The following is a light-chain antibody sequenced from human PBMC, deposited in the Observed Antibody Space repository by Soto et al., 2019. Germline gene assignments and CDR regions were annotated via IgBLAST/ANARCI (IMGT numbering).Light chain of an antibody. CDR2: KAS. J-gene: IGKJ1*01. CDR1: QSIGSW. Sequence: DIQMTQSPTTLSASVGDRVTITCRASQSIGSWLAWHQQKPGKAPKLLIYKASTLESGVPSRFSGSGSGTEFILTISSLQPDDFASYYCQQYGSYSPWTFGQGTKVEIK. CDR3: QQYGSYSPWT. V-gene: IGKV1-5*03.